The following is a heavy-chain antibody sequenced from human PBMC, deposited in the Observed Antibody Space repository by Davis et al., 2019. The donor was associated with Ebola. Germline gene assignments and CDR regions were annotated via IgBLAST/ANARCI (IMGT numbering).Heavy chain of an antibody. Sequence: ASVKVSCKASGYTFTSYYMHWVRQAPGQGLEWMGIINPSGGSTSYAQKFQGRVTMTRDTSASTAYMELSSLRSEDTAVYYCARDRTTRIPGGAIDYWGQGTLVTVSS. CDR1: GYTFTSYY. CDR3: ARDRTTRIPGGAIDY. V-gene: IGHV1-46*01. D-gene: IGHD4-11*01. J-gene: IGHJ4*02. CDR2: INPSGGST.